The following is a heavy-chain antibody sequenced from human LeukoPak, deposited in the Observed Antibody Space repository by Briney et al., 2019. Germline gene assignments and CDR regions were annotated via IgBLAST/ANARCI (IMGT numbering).Heavy chain of an antibody. J-gene: IGHJ4*02. V-gene: IGHV3-30*03. Sequence: GRSLRLSCAASGFTFSNYVMHWVRQAPGKGLECVAVISYDGSNEYYGDSVKGRFTISRDNAKNTLFLQMNSLRAEDTAVYYCARISSDSISYYDHWGQGTLVTVSS. CDR1: GFTFSNYV. D-gene: IGHD3-22*01. CDR3: ARISSDSISYYDH. CDR2: ISYDGSNE.